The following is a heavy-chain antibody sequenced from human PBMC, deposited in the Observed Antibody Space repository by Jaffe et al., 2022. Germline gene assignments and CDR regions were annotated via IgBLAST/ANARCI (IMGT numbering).Heavy chain of an antibody. D-gene: IGHD3-10*01. CDR3: ARKYVIGLWFGEPILGGYWYFDL. V-gene: IGHV4-4*02. CDR1: GGSISSSNW. J-gene: IGHJ2*01. Sequence: QVQLQESGPGLVKPSGTLSLTCAVSGGSISSSNWWSWIRQPPGKGLEWIGEIYHSGSTNYNPSLKSRVTISVDKSKNQFSLKLSSVTAADTAVYYCARKYVIGLWFGEPILGGYWYFDLWGRGTLVTVSS. CDR2: IYHSGST.